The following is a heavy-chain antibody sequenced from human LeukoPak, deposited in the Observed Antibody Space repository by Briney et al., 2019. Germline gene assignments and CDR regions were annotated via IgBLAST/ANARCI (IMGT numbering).Heavy chain of an antibody. CDR2: IYHSGST. V-gene: IGHV4-38-2*02. CDR3: ARDGPLLLWFGESHAFDI. J-gene: IGHJ3*02. Sequence: SETLSLTCTVSGDSISGYYWGWIRQPPGKGLEWIGSIYHSGSTYYNPSLKSRVTISVDTSKNQFSLKLSSVTAADTAVYYCARDGPLLLWFGESHAFDIWGQGTMVTVSS. D-gene: IGHD3-10*01. CDR1: GDSISGYY.